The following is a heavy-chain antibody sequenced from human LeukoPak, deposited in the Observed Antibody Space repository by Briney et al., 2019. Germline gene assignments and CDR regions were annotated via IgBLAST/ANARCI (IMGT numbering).Heavy chain of an antibody. J-gene: IGHJ4*02. CDR3: ARGGGYYPIDY. CDR1: GFTVNSNY. V-gene: IGHV3-53*01. Sequence: GGSLRLSCAASGFTVNSNYMNWVRQAPGKGLEWVSVLYSDGRTYYADSVKGRFTISRDTSKNTLYLQVNSLRAEDTAVYYCARGGGYYPIDYWGRGTLVTVSS. CDR2: LYSDGRT. D-gene: IGHD2-15*01.